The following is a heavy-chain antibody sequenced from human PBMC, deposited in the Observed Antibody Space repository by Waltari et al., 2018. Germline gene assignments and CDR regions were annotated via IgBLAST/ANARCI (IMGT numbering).Heavy chain of an antibody. D-gene: IGHD3-3*01. CDR3: ARDPSGRFLEWLTNYGMDV. CDR2: IIPILGIA. CDR1: GGTFSSST. J-gene: IGHJ6*02. V-gene: IGHV1-69*08. Sequence: QVQLVQSGAEVKKPGSSVKVSCTASGGTFSSSTISWVRQAPGQGLECMGRIIPILGIANYAQKFQGRVTITADKSTSTADMELSSLRSEDTAVYYCARDPSGRFLEWLTNYGMDVWGQGTTVTVSS.